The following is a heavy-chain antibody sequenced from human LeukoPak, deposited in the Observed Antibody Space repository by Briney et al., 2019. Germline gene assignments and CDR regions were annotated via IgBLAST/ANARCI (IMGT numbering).Heavy chain of an antibody. V-gene: IGHV5-51*01. CDR3: ARGLYCSGGSCHFDY. CDR2: IYPGDSDI. CDR1: GYSFTSSW. Sequence: GESLKISCEGSGYSFTSSWIGWVRQMPGKGLEWMGIIYPGDSDIRYSPSFQGQVTISADKSITTAYLQRSSLKASDTAIYYCARGLYCSGGSCHFDYWGQGTLVTVSS. D-gene: IGHD2-15*01. J-gene: IGHJ4*02.